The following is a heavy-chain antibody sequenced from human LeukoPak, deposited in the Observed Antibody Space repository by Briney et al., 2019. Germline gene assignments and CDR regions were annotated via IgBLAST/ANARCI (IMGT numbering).Heavy chain of an antibody. CDR1: GGTFSSYA. CDR2: ITPIFGTA. J-gene: IGHJ3*02. V-gene: IGHV1-69*05. Sequence: SVKVSCKASGGTFSSYAISWVRQAPGQGLEWMGGITPIFGTANYAQKFQGRVTITTDESTSTAYMELSSLRSEDTAVYYCARAGITMVRGVITPGAFDIWGQGSMVTVSS. CDR3: ARAGITMVRGVITPGAFDI. D-gene: IGHD3-10*01.